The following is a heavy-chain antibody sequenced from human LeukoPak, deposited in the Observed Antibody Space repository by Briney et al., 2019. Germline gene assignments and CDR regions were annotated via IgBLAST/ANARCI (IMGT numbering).Heavy chain of an antibody. D-gene: IGHD3-22*01. J-gene: IGHJ4*02. V-gene: IGHV3-30*03. CDR1: GFTFSSYS. CDR3: ASGLTMIVVVMDY. CDR2: ISYDGSNK. Sequence: GGSLRLSCAASGFTFSSYSMNWVRQAPGKGLEWVAVISYDGSNKYYADSVKGRFPISRDNSKNTLYLQMNSLRAEDTAVYYCASGLTMIVVVMDYWGQGPLVTVSS.